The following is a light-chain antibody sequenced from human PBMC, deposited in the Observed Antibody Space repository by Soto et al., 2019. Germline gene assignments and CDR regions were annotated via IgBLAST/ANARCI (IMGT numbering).Light chain of an antibody. CDR2: DVS. V-gene: IGLV2-14*01. Sequence: QCVLYQPASVSAAAGQSITISCTGTSSDIGGYNYVSWFQQHPGKAPKLMISDVSNRPSGVSNRFSGSKSGNTASLTISGLQAEDEADYYCSSYTSGSTFYVFGTGTKVTVL. CDR3: SSYTSGSTFYV. CDR1: SSDIGGYNY. J-gene: IGLJ1*01.